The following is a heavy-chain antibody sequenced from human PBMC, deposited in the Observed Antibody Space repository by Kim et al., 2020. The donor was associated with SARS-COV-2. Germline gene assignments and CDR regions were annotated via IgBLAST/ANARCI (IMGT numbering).Heavy chain of an antibody. V-gene: IGHV4-59*01. CDR1: GGSISSYY. CDR2: IYYSGST. Sequence: SETLSLTCTVSGGSISSYYWSWIRQPPGKGLEWIGYIYYSGSTNYNPSLKSRVTISVDTSKNQFSLKLSSVTAADTAVYYCARDVRWYGESIFDYWGQGTLVTVSS. CDR3: ARDVRWYGESIFDY. D-gene: IGHD3-10*01. J-gene: IGHJ4*02.